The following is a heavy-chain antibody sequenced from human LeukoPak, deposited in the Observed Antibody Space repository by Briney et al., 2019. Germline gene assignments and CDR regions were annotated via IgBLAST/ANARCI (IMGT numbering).Heavy chain of an antibody. CDR2: IRSKAYGGTT. J-gene: IGHJ4*02. D-gene: IGHD6-19*01. CDR1: GFTFGDYA. CDR3: TAGTDDY. Sequence: PGGSLRLSCTASGFTFGDYAMSWVRQAPGKGLEWVGFIRSKAYGGTTEYAASVKGRFTISRDDSKSIAYLQMNSLKTEDTAVYYCTAGTDDYWGQGTLVTVSS. V-gene: IGHV3-49*04.